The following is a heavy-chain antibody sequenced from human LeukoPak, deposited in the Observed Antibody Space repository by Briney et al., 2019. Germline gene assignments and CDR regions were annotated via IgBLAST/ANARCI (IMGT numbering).Heavy chain of an antibody. V-gene: IGHV4-31*03. CDR2: VYYSGST. J-gene: IGHJ6*02. CDR3: ARVPLPDYYYYYGMDV. CDR1: GGSISSCGYY. Sequence: SETLSLTCTVSGGSISSCGYYWSWLRQHPGKGLEGIGYVYYSGSTYYNPSLKIRVTISVDTSKNQFSLSLSSVPAADTAVYYCARVPLPDYYYYYGMDVWGQGTTVTVSS. D-gene: IGHD2-21*02.